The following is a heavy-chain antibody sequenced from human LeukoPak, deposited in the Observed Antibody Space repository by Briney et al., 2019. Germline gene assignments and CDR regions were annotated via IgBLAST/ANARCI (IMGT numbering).Heavy chain of an antibody. Sequence: PSETLSLTCAVYGGSFSGYYWSWIRQPPGKGLEWIGEINHSGSTNYNPSLKSRVTISVDTSKNQFSLKLSSVTAADTAVYYCARHDYGGLGDWFDPWGQGTLVTVSS. J-gene: IGHJ5*02. CDR1: GGSFSGYY. CDR3: ARHDYGGLGDWFDP. V-gene: IGHV4-34*01. CDR2: INHSGST. D-gene: IGHD4-23*01.